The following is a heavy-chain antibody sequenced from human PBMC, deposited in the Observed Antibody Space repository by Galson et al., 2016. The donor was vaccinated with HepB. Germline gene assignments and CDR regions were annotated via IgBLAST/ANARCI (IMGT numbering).Heavy chain of an antibody. J-gene: IGHJ4*02. Sequence: SLRLSCAASGFIFSSHSMNWVRQAPGKGLEWVSSISDTSRYIYYADSVTGRFTISRDNAKNSLYLQMHSLRAEDTAVYYCATYPSPYLETDYWGLGTLVTGSS. CDR3: ATYPSPYLETDY. CDR2: ISDTSRYI. D-gene: IGHD2-2*02. CDR1: GFIFSSHS. V-gene: IGHV3-21*01.